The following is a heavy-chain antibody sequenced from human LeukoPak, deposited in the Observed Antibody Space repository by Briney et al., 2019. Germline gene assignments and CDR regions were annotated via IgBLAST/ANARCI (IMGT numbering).Heavy chain of an antibody. CDR2: ISSSSSYI. CDR1: GFTFSSYS. CDR3: AXXXXXYYXXXXXXXX. J-gene: IGHJ4*02. D-gene: IGHD3-10*01. V-gene: IGHV3-21*01. Sequence: GGSLRLSCAASGFTFSSYSMNWVRQAPGKGLEWVSSISSSSSYIYYADSVKGRFTISRDSAKNSLYLQMNSLRAEDTTVYYCAXXXXXYYXXXXXXXXWGQGTLVXVS.